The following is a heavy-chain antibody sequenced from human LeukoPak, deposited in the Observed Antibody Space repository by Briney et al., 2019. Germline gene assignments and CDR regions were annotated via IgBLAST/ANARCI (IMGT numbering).Heavy chain of an antibody. J-gene: IGHJ4*02. D-gene: IGHD3-10*01. CDR1: GFTFSSYE. CDR2: ISSSGSTI. Sequence: AGGSLRLSCAASGFTFSSYEMNWVRQAPGKGLEWVSYISSSGSTIYYADSVKGRFTISRDNAKNSLYLQMNGLRAEDTAVYYCARERYYYGSGSYLPFDYWGQGTLVTVSS. CDR3: ARERYYYGSGSYLPFDY. V-gene: IGHV3-48*03.